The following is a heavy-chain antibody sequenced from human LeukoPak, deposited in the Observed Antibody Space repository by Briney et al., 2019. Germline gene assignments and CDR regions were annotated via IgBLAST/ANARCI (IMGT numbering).Heavy chain of an antibody. CDR2: INPSDSDT. CDR3: ARQGTTVTHEGAFDI. Sequence: GESLKISCKGSGSSFTNYWIGWVRQLPGKGLEWMGIINPSDSDTRYSPSFQGQVTISADKSTSTAYLQWSSLKASDTAMYYCARQGTTVTHEGAFDIWGQGTMVPVS. V-gene: IGHV5-51*01. J-gene: IGHJ3*02. D-gene: IGHD4-17*01. CDR1: GSSFTNYW.